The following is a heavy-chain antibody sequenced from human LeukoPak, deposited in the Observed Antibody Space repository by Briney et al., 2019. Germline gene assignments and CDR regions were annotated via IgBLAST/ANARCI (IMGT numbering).Heavy chain of an antibody. Sequence: GGSLRLSCVASGFTFTSDAMNWVRQAPGKGLEWVSSTVSRGTTQYADSVKGRFTVSRDTSKNTLYLQMNSLRAEDTAVYYCASQPTNSGYFLYWGQGTLVTVSS. J-gene: IGHJ4*02. CDR1: GFTFTSDA. D-gene: IGHD3-22*01. CDR2: TVSRGTT. V-gene: IGHV3-23*01. CDR3: ASQPTNSGYFLY.